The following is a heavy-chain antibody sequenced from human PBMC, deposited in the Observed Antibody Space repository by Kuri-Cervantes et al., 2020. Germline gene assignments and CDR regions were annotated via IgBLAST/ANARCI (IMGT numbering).Heavy chain of an antibody. J-gene: IGHJ6*02. CDR2: IYTTGTT. V-gene: IGHV4-4*07. CDR1: GGPIGTFY. D-gene: IGHD3-10*01. CDR3: ARRAVRGGMDV. Sequence: SETLSLTCTVSGGPIGTFYWSWIRQPAGKGLEWIGRIYTTGTTNYNPSLKSRVTMSIDKSRDQFSLSLDSVTAADTAVYYCARRAVRGGMDVWGQGTTVTVSS.